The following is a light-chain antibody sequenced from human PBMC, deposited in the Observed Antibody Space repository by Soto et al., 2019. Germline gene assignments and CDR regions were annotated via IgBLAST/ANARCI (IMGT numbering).Light chain of an antibody. CDR1: QSVSSSY. J-gene: IGKJ2*01. CDR3: QQYGSSPFT. CDR2: GAS. Sequence: EIVLTQSPGTLPLSPGERATLSCRASQSVSSSYLVWYQQKPGQAPRPLIYGASTRATGIPDRVSGSGSGTDFTLTISRLEPEDFEVYYWQQYGSSPFTFGQGTKLQIK. V-gene: IGKV3-20*01.